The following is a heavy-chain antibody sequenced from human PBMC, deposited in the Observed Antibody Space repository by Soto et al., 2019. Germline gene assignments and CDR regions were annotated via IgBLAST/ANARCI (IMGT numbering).Heavy chain of an antibody. D-gene: IGHD5-12*01. V-gene: IGHV4-31*03. Sequence: QVQLQESGPGLVKPSQTLSLTCTVSGGSISSGGYYWTWIRQLPGKGLEWIGYIFYSGTSYYNPSLKSRLNISVDTSKNQFSLKLSSVTAADTAVYYCAREPPRGYSDPDYYYYGLDVW. J-gene: IGHJ6*01. CDR2: IFYSGTS. CDR3: AREPPRGYSDPDYYYYGLDV. CDR1: GGSISSGGYY.